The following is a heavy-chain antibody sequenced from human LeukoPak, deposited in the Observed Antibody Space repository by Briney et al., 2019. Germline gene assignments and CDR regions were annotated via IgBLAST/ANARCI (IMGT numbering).Heavy chain of an antibody. CDR1: GFTFSSYA. CDR2: ISYDGSNK. D-gene: IGHD2-15*01. Sequence: GGSLRLSCAASGFTFSSYAMHWVRQAPGKGLEWVAVISYDGSNKYYADSVKGRFTISRDNSKNTLYLQMNSLRAEDTAVYYCAGDPGFEYYFDYWGQGTLVTVSS. J-gene: IGHJ4*02. CDR3: AGDPGFEYYFDY. V-gene: IGHV3-30-3*01.